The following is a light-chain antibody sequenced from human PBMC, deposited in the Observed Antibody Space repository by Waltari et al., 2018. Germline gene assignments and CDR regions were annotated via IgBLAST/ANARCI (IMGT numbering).Light chain of an antibody. CDR1: SSDAGGYNY. Sequence: SALTQPASVSGSPGQSITISCTGTSSDAGGYNYVSWYQQHPGKAPKLMIYDVSNRPSGVSNRFSGSKSGNTASLTISGLQAEDEADYYCSSYTSSSTLVVFGGGTKLTVL. CDR2: DVS. CDR3: SSYTSSSTLVV. J-gene: IGLJ2*01. V-gene: IGLV2-14*01.